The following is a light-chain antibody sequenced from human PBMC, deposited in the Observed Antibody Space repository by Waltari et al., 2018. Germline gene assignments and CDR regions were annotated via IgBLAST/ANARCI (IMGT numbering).Light chain of an antibody. J-gene: IGLJ1*01. CDR3: QAWDSSTAV. Sequence: SYELTQPPSVSMYPGQTASITCSGDKLGDKYACWYQQKPGQSPVLVIYQDNRRPSGIPERFSGSNSGNTATLTISGTQAMDEADYYCQAWDSSTAVFGTGTKVTVL. CDR2: QDN. CDR1: KLGDKY. V-gene: IGLV3-1*01.